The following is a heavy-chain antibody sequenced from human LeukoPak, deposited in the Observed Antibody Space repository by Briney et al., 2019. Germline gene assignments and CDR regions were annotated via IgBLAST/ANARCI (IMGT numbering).Heavy chain of an antibody. J-gene: IGHJ4*02. CDR2: INTNSGGT. Sequence: ASVKVSCKATGYTFIGYYIHWVRQAPGQGLEWMGWINTNSGGTNYAQKFQGRVTMTRDTSISTAYMELSRLISDDTAVYHCARAHCSSTNCYQFDYWGQGTLVTVSS. V-gene: IGHV1-2*02. CDR3: ARAHCSSTNCYQFDY. D-gene: IGHD2-2*01. CDR1: GYTFIGYY.